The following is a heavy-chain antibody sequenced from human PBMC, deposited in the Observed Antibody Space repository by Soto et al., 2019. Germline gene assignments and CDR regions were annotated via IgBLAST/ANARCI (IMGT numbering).Heavy chain of an antibody. J-gene: IGHJ6*02. D-gene: IGHD2-21*02. CDR3: ATTQRGDFYYYYGMDV. V-gene: IGHV3-33*01. Sequence: PGGARRGTGYAAGGTCSSYGKLWVRQAPGRGLEWVALILYDGSNKYSADSVKGRFTISRDNSKNTLYLQMNSLRAEDTAVYYCATTQRGDFYYYYGMDVWGQGTTVPVSS. CDR1: GGTCSSYG. CDR2: ILYDGSNK.